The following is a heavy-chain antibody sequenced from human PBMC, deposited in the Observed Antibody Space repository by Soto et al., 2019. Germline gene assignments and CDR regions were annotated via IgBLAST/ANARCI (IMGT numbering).Heavy chain of an antibody. CDR1: GXSXSSGSFY. J-gene: IGHJ4*02. V-gene: IGHV4-61*01. D-gene: IGHD2-2*02. CDR2: FYSSGST. Sequence: SLTCTVSGXSXSSGSFYWIWIRQPPGKGXEWIXYFYSSGSTNYNPSLKSRVTISVDTSKNQFSLKLSSVTAADTAVYYCARIVVVPAAIPKYYFDYWGQGTLVTVSS. CDR3: ARIVVVPAAIPKYYFDY.